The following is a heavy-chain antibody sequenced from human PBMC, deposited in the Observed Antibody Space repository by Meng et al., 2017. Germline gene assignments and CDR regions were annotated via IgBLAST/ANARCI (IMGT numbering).Heavy chain of an antibody. CDR3: TWDDKAVSDY. D-gene: IGHD3-9*01. CDR2: IKSNTDGGTA. J-gene: IGHJ4*02. Sequence: DVHLVASGGALLSAGWLLCPSCAVSGFYFGTAWISWFRSAPGKGLEWVGRIKSNTDGGTAEYAAPVTGRFTISRDDSKSTLYLQMSGLRIDDTGVYYCTWDDKAVSDYWGQGTLVTVSS. CDR1: GFYFGTAW. V-gene: IGHV3-15*02.